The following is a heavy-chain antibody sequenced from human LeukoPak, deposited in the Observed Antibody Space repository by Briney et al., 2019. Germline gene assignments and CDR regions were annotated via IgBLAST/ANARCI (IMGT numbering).Heavy chain of an antibody. D-gene: IGHD4-11*01. CDR2: IDSDGSST. CDR1: GFTCSSYW. V-gene: IGHV3-74*01. Sequence: GGSLRLSCAASGFTCSSYWIHWVRRAPGKGLVWVSRIDSDGSSTSYADSVKGRFTISRDNAKNTLYLQMNSLRAEDTAVYYCASPGGNYALLGFGYWGQGTLVTVSS. J-gene: IGHJ4*02. CDR3: ASPGGNYALLGFGY.